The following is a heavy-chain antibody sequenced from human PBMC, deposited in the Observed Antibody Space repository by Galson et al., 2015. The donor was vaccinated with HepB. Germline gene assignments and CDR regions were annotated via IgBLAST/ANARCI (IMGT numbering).Heavy chain of an antibody. J-gene: IGHJ6*02. CDR1: GYTFTSYG. D-gene: IGHD3-9*01. Sequence: SVKVSCKASGYTFTSYGISWVRQAPGQGLEWMGWISAYNGNTSYAQKLQGRVTMTTDTSTSTAYMELRSLRSDDTAVYYCARYNYDILTGHKLYYYGMDVWGQGTTVTVSS. V-gene: IGHV1-18*01. CDR3: ARYNYDILTGHKLYYYGMDV. CDR2: ISAYNGNT.